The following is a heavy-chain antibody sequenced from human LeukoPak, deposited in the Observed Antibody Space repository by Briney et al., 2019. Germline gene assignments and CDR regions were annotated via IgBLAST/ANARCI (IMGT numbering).Heavy chain of an antibody. D-gene: IGHD2-2*01. V-gene: IGHV3-48*04. Sequence: GGSLRLSCAASGFTFSTYSMNWVRQAPGKGLEWVSYISSSRSSIYYADSVKGRFTISRDNAQNSLYLQMNSLRAEDTAVYYCARISRLYCSSTSCQIDYWGQGSLVTVSS. CDR1: GFTFSTYS. J-gene: IGHJ4*02. CDR2: ISSSRSSI. CDR3: ARISRLYCSSTSCQIDY.